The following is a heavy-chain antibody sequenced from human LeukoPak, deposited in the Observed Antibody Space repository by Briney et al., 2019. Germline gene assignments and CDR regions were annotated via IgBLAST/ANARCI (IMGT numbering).Heavy chain of an antibody. CDR3: ASSRAVVPGAFDI. D-gene: IGHD6-19*01. V-gene: IGHV4-59*08. Sequence: PSETLSLTCTVSGGSISSYYWSWIRQPPGKGLEWIGYIYYSGSTNYNPSLKSRVTISVDTSKNQFSLKLSSVTAADTAVYYCASSRAVVPGAFDIWGQGTMVTVSS. CDR2: IYYSGST. J-gene: IGHJ3*02. CDR1: GGSISSYY.